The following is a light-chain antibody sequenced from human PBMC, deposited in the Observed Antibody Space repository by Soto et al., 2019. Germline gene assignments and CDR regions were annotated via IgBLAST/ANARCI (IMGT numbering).Light chain of an antibody. CDR1: SRDVGSYNL. Sequence: ARKQAASGLGAPGAAGPISCTGNSRDVGSYNLVSWYQQYPGKAPKLMIYEVSKRPSGVSNRFSGSKSGNTASLTISGLQGEDEADYYCCSHAGSGSEVFGTGTKVTVL. CDR3: CSHAGSGSEV. J-gene: IGLJ1*01. V-gene: IGLV2-23*02. CDR2: EVS.